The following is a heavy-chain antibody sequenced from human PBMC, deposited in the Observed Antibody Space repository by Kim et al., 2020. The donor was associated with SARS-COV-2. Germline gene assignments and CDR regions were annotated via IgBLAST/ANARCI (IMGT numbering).Heavy chain of an antibody. CDR2: ISYDGSNK. D-gene: IGHD2-15*01. J-gene: IGHJ6*02. CDR3: AKELDIVLGYYYYGMDV. V-gene: IGHV3-30*18. Sequence: GGSLRLSCAASGFTFSSYGMHWVRQAPGKGLEWVAVISYDGSNKYYADSVKGRFTISRDNSKNTLYLQMNSLRAEDTAVYYCAKELDIVLGYYYYGMDVWGQGTTVTVSS. CDR1: GFTFSSYG.